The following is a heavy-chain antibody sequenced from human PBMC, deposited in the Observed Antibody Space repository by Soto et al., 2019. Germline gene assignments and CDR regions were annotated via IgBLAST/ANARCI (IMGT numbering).Heavy chain of an antibody. J-gene: IGHJ5*02. V-gene: IGHV4-34*01. CDR2: INHSGST. Sequence: ETLSLTCAVYGGSFSGYYWSWIRQPPGKGLEWIGEINHSGSTNYNPPLKSRVTISVDTSKNQFSLKLSSVTAADTAVYYCARGLRRIVVVTAEGVNWFDPWGQGTLVTVSS. CDR3: ARGLRRIVVVTAEGVNWFDP. D-gene: IGHD2-21*02. CDR1: GGSFSGYY.